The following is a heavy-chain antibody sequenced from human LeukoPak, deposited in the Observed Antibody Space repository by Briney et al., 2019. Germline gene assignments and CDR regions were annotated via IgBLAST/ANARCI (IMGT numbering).Heavy chain of an antibody. CDR1: GYTFTGYY. CDR3: ARVDGYCSSTSCYGFYYYMDV. D-gene: IGHD2-2*01. Sequence: ASVKVSCKASGYTFTGYYMHWVRQAPGQGLEWVGWINPNSGGTNYAQKFQGRVTMTRDTSISTAYMELSRLRSDDTAVYYCARVDGYCSSTSCYGFYYYMDVWGEGTTVTVSS. V-gene: IGHV1-2*02. J-gene: IGHJ6*03. CDR2: INPNSGGT.